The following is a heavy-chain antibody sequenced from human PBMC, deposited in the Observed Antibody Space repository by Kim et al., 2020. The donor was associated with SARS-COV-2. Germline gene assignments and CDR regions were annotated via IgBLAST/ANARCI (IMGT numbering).Heavy chain of an antibody. CDR3: ARGRFPTSFGVTIRSDGFD. V-gene: IGHV1-8*01. D-gene: IGHD3-3*01. CDR1: GYTFTRYD. Sequence: ASVKVSCKAAGYTFTRYDINWVRQAPGQGFEWMGLMNPNSGNTGYAQKFQGRVTMTSDTSISTAYMELSGLRFEDTAFYYCARGRFPTSFGVTIRSDGFD. J-gene: IGHJ3*01. CDR2: MNPNSGNT.